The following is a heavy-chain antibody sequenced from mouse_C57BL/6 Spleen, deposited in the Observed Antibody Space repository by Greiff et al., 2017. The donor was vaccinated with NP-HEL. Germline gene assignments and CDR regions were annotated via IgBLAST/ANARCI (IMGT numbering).Heavy chain of an antibody. CDR2: IWSGGST. V-gene: IGHV2-2*01. Sequence: QVQLQQSGPGLVQPSQSLSITCTVSGFSLTSYGVHWVRQSPGKGLEWLGVIWSGGSTDYNAAFISRMSISKDNSKSHVFFKMNSLQADDTAIYYCAGPYGSSYGYFDVWGTGTTVTVSS. CDR1: GFSLTSYG. CDR3: AGPYGSSYGYFDV. D-gene: IGHD1-1*01. J-gene: IGHJ1*03.